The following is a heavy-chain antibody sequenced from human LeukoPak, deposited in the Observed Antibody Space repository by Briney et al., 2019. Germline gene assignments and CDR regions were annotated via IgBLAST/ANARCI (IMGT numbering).Heavy chain of an antibody. Sequence: QPGGSLRLSCAASGFTFSSYWMHWVRQAPGKGLVWVSHINNDGSSTSYADSVKGRFTISRDNAKNTLYLQMNSLRTEDTAVHYCACYGIAPPYWGQGTLVTVSS. CDR3: ACYGIAPPY. V-gene: IGHV3-74*01. J-gene: IGHJ4*02. CDR2: INNDGSST. D-gene: IGHD2-15*01. CDR1: GFTFSSYW.